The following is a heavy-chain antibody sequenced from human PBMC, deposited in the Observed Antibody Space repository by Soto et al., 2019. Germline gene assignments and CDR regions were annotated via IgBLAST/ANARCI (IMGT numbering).Heavy chain of an antibody. CDR2: IYYSGST. Sequence: ETLSLTCTVSGGSISSYYWSWIRQPPGKGLEWIGYIYYSGSTNYNPSLKSRVTISVDTSKNQFSLKLSSVTAADTAVYYCARDNPGYYYGMDVWGQGTTVTVSS. J-gene: IGHJ6*02. CDR3: ARDNPGYYYGMDV. CDR1: GGSISSYY. V-gene: IGHV4-59*01.